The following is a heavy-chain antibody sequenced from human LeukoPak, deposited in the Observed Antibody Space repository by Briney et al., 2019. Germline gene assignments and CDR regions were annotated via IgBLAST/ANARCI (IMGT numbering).Heavy chain of an antibody. J-gene: IGHJ4*02. CDR3: AGRARYRSSFPLDF. V-gene: IGHV5-10-1*01. Sequence: GESLRISCQTPGFIFTTYWIAWVRQMPGKGLEWMGIVDPTDPDVAYSPSFQGHVTMSADTSISTVYLQWSSLEASDTAVYYCAGRARYRSSFPLDFWGQGTLVTVSS. CDR1: GFIFTTYW. D-gene: IGHD6-13*01. CDR2: VDPTDPDV.